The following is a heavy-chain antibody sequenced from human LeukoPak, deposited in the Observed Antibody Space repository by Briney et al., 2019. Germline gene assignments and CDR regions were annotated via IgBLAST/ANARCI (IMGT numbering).Heavy chain of an antibody. CDR1: GGSFSGYY. J-gene: IGHJ4*02. CDR3: AREAGCSSTSCYLLDY. D-gene: IGHD2-2*01. V-gene: IGHV4-34*01. Sequence: MASETLSLTCAVYGGSFSGYYWSWIRQPPGKGLEWIGEINHSGSTSYNPSLKSRVTISVDTSKNQFSLKLSSVTAADTAVYYCAREAGCSSTSCYLLDYWGQGTLVTVSS. CDR2: INHSGST.